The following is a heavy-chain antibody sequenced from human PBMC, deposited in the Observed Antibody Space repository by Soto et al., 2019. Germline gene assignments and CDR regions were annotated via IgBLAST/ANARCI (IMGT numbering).Heavy chain of an antibody. Sequence: VSVKVSCKASGYTFTSYYMHWVRQAPGQGLEWMGIINPSGGSTSYAQKFQGRVTMTRDTSTSTVYMELSSLRSEDTAVYYCARVTVRGYCSGGSCYYFDYWGQGTLVTVSS. CDR3: ARVTVRGYCSGGSCYYFDY. V-gene: IGHV1-46*03. D-gene: IGHD2-15*01. J-gene: IGHJ4*02. CDR1: GYTFTSYY. CDR2: INPSGGST.